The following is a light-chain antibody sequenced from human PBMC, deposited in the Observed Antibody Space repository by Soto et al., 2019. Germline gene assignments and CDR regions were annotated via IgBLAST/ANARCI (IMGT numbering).Light chain of an antibody. CDR1: RSDVGGYNY. J-gene: IGLJ2*01. Sequence: QSALTQPASVSGSPGQSITISCTGSRSDVGGYNYVSWYQQHPGKAPKLIIHEVSNRPSGVSNRFSGSKSGNTASLTISGLQAEDEADYYCCSYTTSSTLGIFGGGTKVTVL. CDR3: CSYTTSSTLGI. V-gene: IGLV2-14*01. CDR2: EVS.